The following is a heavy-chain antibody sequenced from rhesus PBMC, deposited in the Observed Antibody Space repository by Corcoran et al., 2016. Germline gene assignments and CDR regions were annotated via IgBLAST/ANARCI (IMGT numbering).Heavy chain of an antibody. V-gene: IGHV4-76*01. D-gene: IGHD4-29*01. CDR3: ARRTTVSSYWYFDL. CDR2: IYGSSGRT. CDR1: GGSISSGYD. Sequence: QVQLQESGPGVVKPSETLSLTCAVSGGSISSGYDWSWIRQPPGKGLEWIGYIYGSSGRTNDNPALKNRVTISKDASKNQFSRKLSAVTAADTAVYYCARRTTVSSYWYFDLWGPGTPITISS. J-gene: IGHJ2*01.